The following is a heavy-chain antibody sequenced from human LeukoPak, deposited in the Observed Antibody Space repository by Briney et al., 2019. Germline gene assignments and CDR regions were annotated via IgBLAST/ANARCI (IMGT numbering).Heavy chain of an antibody. Sequence: SVKVSCKASGGTFSSYAISWVRQAPGRGLEWMGGIIPIFGTANYAQKFQGRVTITTDESTSTAYMELSSLRSEDTAVYYCARVRIAAQGYFDYWGQGTLVTVSS. D-gene: IGHD6-13*01. CDR2: IIPIFGTA. J-gene: IGHJ4*02. V-gene: IGHV1-69*05. CDR3: ARVRIAAQGYFDY. CDR1: GGTFSSYA.